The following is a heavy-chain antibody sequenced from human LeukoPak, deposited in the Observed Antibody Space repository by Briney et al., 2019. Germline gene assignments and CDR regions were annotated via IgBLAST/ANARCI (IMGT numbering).Heavy chain of an antibody. CDR2: INSNGKSI. CDR3: VREPERTATDAFDV. V-gene: IGHV3-20*04. CDR1: GSSISSGQY. J-gene: IGHJ3*01. D-gene: IGHD1-1*01. Sequence: ETLSLTCAVSGSSISSGQYWGGIRQPPGKGLEWVSGINSNGKSINYADSVKGRFTISRDYAERSVYLQMNSLRAEDTALYYCVREPERTATDAFDVWGQGTMVTVSS.